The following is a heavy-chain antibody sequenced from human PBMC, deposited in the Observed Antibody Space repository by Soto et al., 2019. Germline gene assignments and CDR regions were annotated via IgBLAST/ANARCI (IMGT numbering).Heavy chain of an antibody. CDR2: LSWNSDNI. CDR3: AKGAVDYVSWYFDL. Sequence: EVQLVESGGGLVQPGRSLRLSCAASGFIFDDYAMHWVRQAPGKGLEWVSGLSWNSDNIGYADSVKGRFTISRDNAENSLYLQMNSLRPEDTALYCCAKGAVDYVSWYFDLWGGGTLVTVSS. V-gene: IGHV3-9*01. CDR1: GFIFDDYA. D-gene: IGHD3-16*01. J-gene: IGHJ2*01.